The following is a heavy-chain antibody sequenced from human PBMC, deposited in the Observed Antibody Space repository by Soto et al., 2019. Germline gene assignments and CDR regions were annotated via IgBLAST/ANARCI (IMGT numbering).Heavy chain of an antibody. D-gene: IGHD2-8*02. V-gene: IGHV3-66*01. CDR2: IYSVGSE. CDR3: VNNYWYYAFAM. Sequence: PGGSLRVSCAASGFRFSDSARHWVRQASGKGLEWVAIIYSVGSEYYADSVKGRFTISRDSSKNTLFLQMNSLRAEDTALYYCVNNYWYYAFAMWGQGTMVTVSS. CDR1: GFRFSDSA. J-gene: IGHJ3*02.